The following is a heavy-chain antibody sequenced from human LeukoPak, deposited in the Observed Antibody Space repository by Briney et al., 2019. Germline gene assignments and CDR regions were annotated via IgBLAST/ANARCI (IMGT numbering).Heavy chain of an antibody. J-gene: IGHJ4*02. D-gene: IGHD1-14*01. CDR2: LYREGNT. V-gene: IGHV3-53*01. CDR3: ARGVEPLAANTLAY. CDR1: GFTVITND. Sequence: GGSLSLLCAASGFTVITNDMGWVRQAAGRGREWVLVLYREGNTKYAHSGQGRFTISRDNSNNTLYLEINRLSPDDTAVYYCARGVEPLAANTLAYWGQGTLVTVSS.